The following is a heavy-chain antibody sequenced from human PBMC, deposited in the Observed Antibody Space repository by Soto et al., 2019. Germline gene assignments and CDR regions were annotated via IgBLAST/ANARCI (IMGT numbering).Heavy chain of an antibody. Sequence: EVQLVESGGGLVQPGGSLRLSCAASGFTFRSYSMNWVRQAPGKGLEWVSSITRSSGYIYYADSVRGRFTISRDNAKNALYLQLSRRSAADTAVYYCARDGGVVPAAMSRWGQGTLVTVS. D-gene: IGHD2-2*01. CDR3: ARDGGVVPAAMSR. V-gene: IGHV3-21*01. CDR1: GFTFRSYS. J-gene: IGHJ4*02. CDR2: ITRSSGYI.